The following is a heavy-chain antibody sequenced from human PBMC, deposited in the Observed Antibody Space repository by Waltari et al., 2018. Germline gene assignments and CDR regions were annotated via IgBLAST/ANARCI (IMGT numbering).Heavy chain of an antibody. CDR3: ARALGDPPRLLFDY. Sequence: QLQLQESGPGLVKPSETLSLTCTVSGGSISSSSYYWGWIRQPPGKGLEWIGSIYYSGSTYYNPSRKSRVTISVDTSKNQFSLKLSSVTAADTAVYYCARALGDPPRLLFDYWGQGTLVTVSS. V-gene: IGHV4-39*07. J-gene: IGHJ4*02. CDR2: IYYSGST. D-gene: IGHD2-21*02. CDR1: GGSISSSSYY.